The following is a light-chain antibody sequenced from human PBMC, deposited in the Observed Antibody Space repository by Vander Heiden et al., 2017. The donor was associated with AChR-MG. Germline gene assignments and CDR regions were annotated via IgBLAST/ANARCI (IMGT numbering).Light chain of an antibody. Sequence: SVLTQPPALSGAPGPRVTIHCTWRSSNMWEGYGVHWYQQLPGTAPKLRIYGNSNRPSGVPDRFSGSKSGTSASLAITGLQAEDEADYYCQSYDSSLSGWVFGGGTKLTVL. CDR2: GNS. J-gene: IGLJ3*02. CDR3: QSYDSSLSGWV. V-gene: IGLV1-40*01. CDR1: SSNMWEGYG.